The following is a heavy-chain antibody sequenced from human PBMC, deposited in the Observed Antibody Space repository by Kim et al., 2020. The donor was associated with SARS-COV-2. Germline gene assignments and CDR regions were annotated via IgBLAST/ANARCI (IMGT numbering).Heavy chain of an antibody. V-gene: IGHV4-39*01. D-gene: IGHD2-2*01. CDR3: ASIVPATYYYYYGMDV. Sequence: PPTKSRVTISVDTSKNQFSLKLSSGTAADTAVYYCASIVPATYYYYYGMDVWGQGTTVTVSS. J-gene: IGHJ6*02.